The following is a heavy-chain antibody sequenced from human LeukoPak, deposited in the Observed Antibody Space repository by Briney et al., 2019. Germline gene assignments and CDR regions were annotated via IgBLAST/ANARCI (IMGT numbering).Heavy chain of an antibody. CDR1: GGSISSYY. D-gene: IGHD2-2*02. Sequence: SETLSLTCTVSGGSISSYYWSWIRQPPGKGLEWIGYIYYSGSTNYNPSLKSRVTISVDTSKNQFSLKLSSVTAADTAVYYCARSRFDCSSTSCYTPHGYYYYGMDVWGQGTTVTVSS. V-gene: IGHV4-59*01. CDR2: IYYSGST. CDR3: ARSRFDCSSTSCYTPHGYYYYGMDV. J-gene: IGHJ6*02.